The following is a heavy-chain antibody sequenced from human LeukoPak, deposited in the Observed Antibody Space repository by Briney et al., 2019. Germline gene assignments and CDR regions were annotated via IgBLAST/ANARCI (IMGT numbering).Heavy chain of an antibody. CDR2: IKTDGIIT. Sequence: GGSLRLSCAASGYTFSSYWMHWVRQAPGKGLVWVSSIKTDGIITNYADSVKGRFTISRDNAKNTLYLQMNSLRADDTAVYYCAAEHDGFDIWGQGTMVTVSS. J-gene: IGHJ3*02. CDR3: AAEHDGFDI. CDR1: GYTFSSYW. V-gene: IGHV3-74*01.